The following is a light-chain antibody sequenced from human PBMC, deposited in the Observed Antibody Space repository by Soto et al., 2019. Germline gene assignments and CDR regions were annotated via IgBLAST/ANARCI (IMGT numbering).Light chain of an antibody. CDR2: EVS. Sequence: DIAMTQSPLSLTVTLGQPASISCRSSQSLVYSDGNSYLFWYLQKPGQSPQLLIYEVSNRFSGVPDRFSGSGSGTDFTLEISRVEAEDVGIYYCMQSTQLPPTFGQGTRLEIK. CDR3: MQSTQLPPT. J-gene: IGKJ5*01. CDR1: QSLVYSDGNSY. V-gene: IGKV2D-29*02.